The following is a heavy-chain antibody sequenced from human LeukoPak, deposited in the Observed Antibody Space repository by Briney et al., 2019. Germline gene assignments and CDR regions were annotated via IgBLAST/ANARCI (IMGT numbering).Heavy chain of an antibody. Sequence: KPSETLSLTCAVYGGSFSGYYWSWIRQPPGKGLEWIGEINHSGSTNYNPSLKSRVTISVDTSKNQFSLKLSSVTAADTAVYYCARGYPIAARRPGTPNWYYYGMDVWGQGTTVTVSS. CDR1: GGSFSGYY. D-gene: IGHD6-6*01. CDR2: INHSGST. V-gene: IGHV4-34*01. CDR3: ARGYPIAARRPGTPNWYYYGMDV. J-gene: IGHJ6*02.